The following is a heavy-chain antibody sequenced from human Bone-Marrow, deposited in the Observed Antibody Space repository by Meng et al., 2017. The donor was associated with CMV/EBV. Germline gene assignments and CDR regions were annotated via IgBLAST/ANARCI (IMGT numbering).Heavy chain of an antibody. CDR3: ARDFRVPAAMPVCCEGYYYYGMDV. D-gene: IGHD2-2*01. CDR2: INPSGGST. CDR1: GYTFTSYY. V-gene: IGHV1-46*01. J-gene: IGHJ6*02. Sequence: ASVKVSCKASGYTFTSYYMHWVRQAPGQGLEWMGIINPSGGSTSYAQKFQGRVTMTRDTSTSTVYMELSSLRSEDTAVYYCARDFRVPAAMPVCCEGYYYYGMDVWGQGTTVTVSS.